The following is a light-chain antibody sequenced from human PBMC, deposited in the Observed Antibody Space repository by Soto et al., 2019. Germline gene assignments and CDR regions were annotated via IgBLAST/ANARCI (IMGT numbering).Light chain of an antibody. CDR2: GNS. Sequence: QAVVTQPPSVSGATGQRVTIACTGSSSNIGAGYDVHWYQQLPGTAPKLLIYGNSNRPSGVPDRFSGSKSGTSASLAITGLQAEDEAGYYCQSYVSSLSGSIFGGRTKLTVL. V-gene: IGLV1-40*01. CDR3: QSYVSSLSGSI. J-gene: IGLJ2*01. CDR1: SSNIGAGYD.